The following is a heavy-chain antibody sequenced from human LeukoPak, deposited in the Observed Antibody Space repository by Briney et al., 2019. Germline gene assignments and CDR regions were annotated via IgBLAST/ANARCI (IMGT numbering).Heavy chain of an antibody. V-gene: IGHV1-69*06. CDR1: GGTFSSYA. J-gene: IGHJ6*03. CDR2: IIPIFGTA. CDR3: AKGGLWSELHYYYMDV. Sequence: SVKVSCKASGGTFSSYAISWVRQAPGQGLEWMGGIIPIFGTANYAQKFQGRVTITADKSTSTAYMELSSLRSEDTAVYYCAKGGLWSELHYYYMDVWGKGTTVTVSS. D-gene: IGHD4/OR15-4a*01.